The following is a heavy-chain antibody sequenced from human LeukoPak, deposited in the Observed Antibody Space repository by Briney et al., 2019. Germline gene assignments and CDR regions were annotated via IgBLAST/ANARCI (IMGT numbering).Heavy chain of an antibody. Sequence: GGSLRLSCAASGFTFSNAWMTWVRQAPGKGLEWVGRIKSKGDGGTTNYGAPVKGRFSISRDDSKNTVSLQMNSLKIEDTAVYYFTTAGIDRRITRHIWGRGTLVTVSS. CDR1: GFTFSNAW. D-gene: IGHD1-14*01. CDR3: TTAGIDRRITRHI. CDR2: IKSKGDGGTT. J-gene: IGHJ4*02. V-gene: IGHV3-15*01.